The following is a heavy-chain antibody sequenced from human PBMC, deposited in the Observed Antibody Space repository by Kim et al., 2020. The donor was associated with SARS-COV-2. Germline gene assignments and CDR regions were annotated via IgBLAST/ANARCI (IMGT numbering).Heavy chain of an antibody. CDR1: GASVSRSGYY. CDR3: TRAAGNWFDP. V-gene: IGHV4-31*02. J-gene: IGHJ5*02. Sequence: SETLSLTCSVSGASVSRSGYYWSWIRQVPGKGLEWLGYIYYNGDTYYNPSLKSRLIMSLDKSQNQVSLNLTSVTAADTAFYYCTRAAGNWFDPWGQGTLVTVSS. D-gene: IGHD3-10*01. CDR2: IYYNGDT.